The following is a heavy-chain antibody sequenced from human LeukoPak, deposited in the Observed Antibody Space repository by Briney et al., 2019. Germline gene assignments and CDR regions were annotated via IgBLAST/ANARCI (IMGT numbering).Heavy chain of an antibody. D-gene: IGHD6-19*01. CDR3: AKTYSSGWYNY. J-gene: IGHJ4*02. CDR1: GFTFSSYA. CDR2: TSESGGST. Sequence: PGGSLRLSCEASGFTFSSYAMGWVRQAPGKGLEWVSVTSESGGSTHYADSVKGRFTIYRDNSKNTLYLQMNSLRAEDTAVYYCAKTYSSGWYNYWGQGTLVTVSS. V-gene: IGHV3-23*01.